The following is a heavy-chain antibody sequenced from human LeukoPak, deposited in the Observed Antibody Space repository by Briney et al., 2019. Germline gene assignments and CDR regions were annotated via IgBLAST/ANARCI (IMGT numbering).Heavy chain of an antibody. CDR1: GSIFSSYS. J-gene: IGHJ4*02. V-gene: IGHV3-48*01. Sequence: PGGSLRLSCEASGSIFSSYSMNWVRQAPGKGLEWVSHISRSGGNAYYADSVRGRFTISRDTVKNSLFLQMNSLSADDTAVYYCARDRVEAYWFHYWVQ. D-gene: IGHD5-24*01. CDR2: ISRSGGNA. CDR3: ARDRVEAYWFHY.